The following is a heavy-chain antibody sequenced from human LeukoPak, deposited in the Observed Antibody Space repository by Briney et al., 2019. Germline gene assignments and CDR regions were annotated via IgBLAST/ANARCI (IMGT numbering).Heavy chain of an antibody. CDR3: ARIDRAVAGTIDY. Sequence: SETLSLTCTVSGGSISSYFWSWIRQPPGKGLEWIGYIYYSGSTNYNPSLKSRVTMSVDTSKNQFSLKLSSVTAADTAAYYCARIDRAVAGTIDYWGQGTLVTVSS. J-gene: IGHJ4*02. D-gene: IGHD6-19*01. V-gene: IGHV4-59*08. CDR2: IYYSGST. CDR1: GGSISSYF.